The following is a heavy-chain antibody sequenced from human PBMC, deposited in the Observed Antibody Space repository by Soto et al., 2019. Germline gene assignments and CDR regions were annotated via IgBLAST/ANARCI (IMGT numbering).Heavy chain of an antibody. J-gene: IGHJ6*02. CDR1: GFTFNSYG. CDR3: AKDRPSGSRPYYYGMDV. V-gene: IGHV3-30*18. D-gene: IGHD1-26*01. CDR2: ISHDGSKT. Sequence: GGSLRLSCAASGFTFNSYGIHWVRQAPGKGLEWVAVISHDGSKTNYADSVKGRVTISRDNSKDTVYLQMNSLRAEDTAVYYCAKDRPSGSRPYYYGMDVWGQGTTVTVSS.